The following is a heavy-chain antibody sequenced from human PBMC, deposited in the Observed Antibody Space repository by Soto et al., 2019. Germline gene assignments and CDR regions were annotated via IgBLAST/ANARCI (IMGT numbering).Heavy chain of an antibody. CDR2: INHSGST. V-gene: IGHV4-34*01. D-gene: IGHD2-15*01. CDR3: ARGRGYCSGGSCFRHWYFDL. CDR1: GGSFSGYY. Sequence: QVQLQQWGAGLLKPSETLSLTCAVYGGSFSGYYWSWIRQPPGKGLEWIGEINHSGSTNYNPSLKSRVTISVDTSKNQFSRKLSSVTAADTAVYYCARGRGYCSGGSCFRHWYFDLWGRGTLVTVSS. J-gene: IGHJ2*01.